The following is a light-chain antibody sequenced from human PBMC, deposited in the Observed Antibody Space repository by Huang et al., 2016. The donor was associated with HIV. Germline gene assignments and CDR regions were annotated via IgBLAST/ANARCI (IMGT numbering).Light chain of an antibody. CDR1: QRISSY. J-gene: IGKJ1*01. V-gene: IGKV1-39*01. CDR3: QQSYSTPRT. Sequence: DIQMTQSPSSLSASVGDRVTITCRASQRISSYLNWYQQKPGKAPKVLIYAASSLQSGVPSRFSGSGSGTDFTLTISRLQPEDFATYYCQQSYSTPRTFGQGTKVEIK. CDR2: AAS.